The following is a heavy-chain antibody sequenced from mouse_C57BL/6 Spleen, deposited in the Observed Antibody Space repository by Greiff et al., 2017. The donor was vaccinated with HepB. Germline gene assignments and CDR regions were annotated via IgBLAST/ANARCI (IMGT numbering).Heavy chain of an antibody. CDR1: GFTFSDYG. CDR3: ARNGYYGSSYEFAY. Sequence: EVKLMESGGGLVKPGGSLKLSCAASGFTFSDYGMHWVRQAPEKGLEWVAYISSGSSTIYYADTVKGRFTISRDNAKNTLFLQMTSLRSEDTAMYYCARNGYYGSSYEFAYWGQGTLVTVSA. J-gene: IGHJ3*01. V-gene: IGHV5-17*01. CDR2: ISSGSSTI. D-gene: IGHD1-1*01.